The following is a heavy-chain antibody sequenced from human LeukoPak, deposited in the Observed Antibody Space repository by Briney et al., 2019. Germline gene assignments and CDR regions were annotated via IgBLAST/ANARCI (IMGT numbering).Heavy chain of an antibody. CDR2: ISAYNGNT. CDR1: GYTFTSYG. V-gene: IGHV1-18*01. Sequence: EASVKVSCKASGYTFTSYGISWVRQAPGQGLEWMGWISAYNGNTNYAQKLQGRVTMTTDTSTSTAYMELRSLRSDDTAVYYCARAPPYCGGDCYSYGMDVWGQGTTVTVSS. J-gene: IGHJ6*02. CDR3: ARAPPYCGGDCYSYGMDV. D-gene: IGHD2-21*01.